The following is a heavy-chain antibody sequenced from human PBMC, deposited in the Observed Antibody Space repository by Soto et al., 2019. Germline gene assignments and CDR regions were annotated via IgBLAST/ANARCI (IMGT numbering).Heavy chain of an antibody. CDR1: CSTFTSYP. V-gene: IGHV1-18*01. Sequence: ASVKVSCKASCSTFTSYPISSVRPATGPALEWMGWISAYNGNTNYAQKLQDRGTMTSDRSTSRAYMELKSLGSDNTAVYYCASDFTQSNNGWSDPWGHGTLVTVSS. D-gene: IGHD4-4*01. CDR3: ASDFTQSNNGWSDP. CDR2: ISAYNGNT. J-gene: IGHJ5*02.